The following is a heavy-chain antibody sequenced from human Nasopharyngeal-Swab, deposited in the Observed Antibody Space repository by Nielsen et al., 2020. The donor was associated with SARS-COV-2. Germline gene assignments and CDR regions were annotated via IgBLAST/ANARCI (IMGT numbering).Heavy chain of an antibody. J-gene: IGHJ4*02. V-gene: IGHV3-7*03. Sequence: VRQAPGKGLEWVANIKQDESEKYYVDSVKGRFTISRDNAKNSLYLQMNSLRAEDTAVYYCARESYDSSGYHYYYFDYWGQGTLVTVSS. CDR2: IKQDESEK. CDR3: ARESYDSSGYHYYYFDY. D-gene: IGHD3-22*01.